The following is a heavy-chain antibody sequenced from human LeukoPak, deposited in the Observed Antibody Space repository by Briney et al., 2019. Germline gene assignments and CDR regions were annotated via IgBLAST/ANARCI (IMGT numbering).Heavy chain of an antibody. Sequence: SETLSLTCAVSGGSISSGGYSWSWIRQPPGKGLEWIGYIYHSGSTYYNPSLKSRVTISVDRSKNQFSLKLSSVTAADTAVYYCARDGYNWNSGFDYWGQGTLVTVSS. CDR2: IYHSGST. CDR1: GGSISSGGYS. D-gene: IGHD1-7*01. J-gene: IGHJ4*02. V-gene: IGHV4-30-2*01. CDR3: ARDGYNWNSGFDY.